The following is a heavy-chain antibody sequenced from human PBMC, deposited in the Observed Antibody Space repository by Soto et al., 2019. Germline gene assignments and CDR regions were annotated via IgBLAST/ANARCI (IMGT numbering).Heavy chain of an antibody. J-gene: IGHJ4*02. Sequence: QVQLVESGGGVVQPGRSLRLSCAASGFTFSSYGMHWVRQAPGKGLEWVAVIWYDGSNKYYADSVKGRFTISRDNSKKQLYLQMNSLRAEDTAVYYCARVHKAYSSGWFPSQAFDYWGQGPLVTVSS. CDR3: ARVHKAYSSGWFPSQAFDY. D-gene: IGHD6-19*01. CDR2: IWYDGSNK. CDR1: GFTFSSYG. V-gene: IGHV3-33*01.